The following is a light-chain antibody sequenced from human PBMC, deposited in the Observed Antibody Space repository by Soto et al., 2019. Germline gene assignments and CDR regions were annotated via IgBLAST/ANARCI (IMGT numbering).Light chain of an antibody. J-gene: IGKJ1*01. CDR2: AAS. CDR3: QPYGSSGT. CDR1: QSVSSN. V-gene: IGKV3-20*01. Sequence: EIGMTQSPATLSVSAEERATRACRASQSVSSNLAWYQQKPGQAPRLLIYAASRRAIGIPDTFSGSGSGTDFTLTITRLEPEDFAVYYCQPYGSSGTFGQGTKVDIK.